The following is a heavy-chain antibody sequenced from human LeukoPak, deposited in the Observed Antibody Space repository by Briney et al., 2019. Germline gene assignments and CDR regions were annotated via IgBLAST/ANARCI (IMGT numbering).Heavy chain of an antibody. V-gene: IGHV4-59*01. D-gene: IGHD3-22*01. CDR1: GGSMNNYY. Sequence: SETLSLTCSVSGGSMNNYYWSWIRQSPGKRLEWVGYIYHTGSATYKPSLKSRVTLSLDTSKNQFSLRLNSVTAADTAVYYCARGRGDSKGTSFDFWGQGTLVTVSS. CDR2: IYHTGSA. J-gene: IGHJ4*02. CDR3: ARGRGDSKGTSFDF.